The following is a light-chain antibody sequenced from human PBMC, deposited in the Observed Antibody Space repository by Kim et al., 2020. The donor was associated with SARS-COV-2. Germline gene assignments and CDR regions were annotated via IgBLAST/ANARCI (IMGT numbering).Light chain of an antibody. Sequence: LSPGERATLSCRASQSVRGNYLAWYQQRPGQAPRLLISSPSNRPSGIPDRFSGSGSGTDFSLTISRLEPEDFAMYYCQQYGSSPYTFGQGTKLEIK. CDR2: SPS. V-gene: IGKV3-20*01. CDR1: QSVRGNY. J-gene: IGKJ2*01. CDR3: QQYGSSPYT.